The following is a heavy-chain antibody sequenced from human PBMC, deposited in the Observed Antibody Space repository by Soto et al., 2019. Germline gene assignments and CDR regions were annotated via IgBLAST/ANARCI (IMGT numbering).Heavy chain of an antibody. J-gene: IGHJ4*02. V-gene: IGHV4-34*02. D-gene: IGHD2-21*01. CDR1: GGSFSGFY. CDR2: INHSGIT. CDR3: ARGSELWSLGD. Sequence: QVQLKQWGAGLLKPSETLSLTCAVYGGSFSGFYRSWIRQPPGKGLEWIGEINHSGITNYSPSLTGRLSMSVDSSKNQFSLRLTSVTAADTAVYYCARGSELWSLGDWGQGTLVTVSS.